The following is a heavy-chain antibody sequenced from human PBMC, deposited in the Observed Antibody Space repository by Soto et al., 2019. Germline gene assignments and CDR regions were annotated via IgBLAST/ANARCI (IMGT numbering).Heavy chain of an antibody. CDR3: ARDPNYYDSSGQPLSDGMDV. J-gene: IGHJ6*02. CDR2: INPNSGGT. D-gene: IGHD3-22*01. CDR1: GYTFTGYY. V-gene: IGHV1-2*04. Sequence: GASVKVSCKASGYTFTGYYMHWVRQAPGQGLEWMGWINPNSGGTNYAQKFQGWVTMTRDTSISTAYMELSRLRSDDTAVYYCARDPNYYDSSGQPLSDGMDVWGQGTKVTSP.